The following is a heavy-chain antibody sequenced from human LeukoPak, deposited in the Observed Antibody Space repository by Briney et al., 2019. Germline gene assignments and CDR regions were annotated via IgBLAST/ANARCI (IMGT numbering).Heavy chain of an antibody. Sequence: PAGSLRLSCAASGFTFSDYYMSWIRQAPGKGLEWVSYISSSGSTTYYADSVKGRFTISRDNAKNSLYLQMNSLRAEDTAVYYCARDRLRIFGVVTYMFDYWGQGTLVTVSS. D-gene: IGHD3-3*01. CDR3: ARDRLRIFGVVTYMFDY. V-gene: IGHV3-11*01. CDR1: GFTFSDYY. J-gene: IGHJ4*02. CDR2: ISSSGSTT.